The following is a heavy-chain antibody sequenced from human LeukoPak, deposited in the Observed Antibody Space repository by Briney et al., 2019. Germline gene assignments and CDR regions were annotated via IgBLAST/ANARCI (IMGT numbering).Heavy chain of an antibody. Sequence: QPGGSLTLSCAASGFTVGDNYMTWVRQAPGKGLEWASLIYSGGTTEYADSVKGRFSISRDISKNTLSLQLSSLRAGDTAVYYCAGGTDFWSGYSFDSWGQGTLVTVSS. J-gene: IGHJ4*02. V-gene: IGHV3-53*01. D-gene: IGHD3-3*01. CDR1: GFTVGDNY. CDR3: AGGTDFWSGYSFDS. CDR2: IYSGGTT.